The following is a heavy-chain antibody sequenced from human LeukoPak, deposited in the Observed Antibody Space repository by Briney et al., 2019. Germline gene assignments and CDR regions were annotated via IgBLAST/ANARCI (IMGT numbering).Heavy chain of an antibody. D-gene: IGHD6-19*01. J-gene: IGHJ4*02. CDR1: GFTFSSYA. Sequence: PGRSLRLSCAASGFTFSSYAMHWVRQAPGKGLEWVAVISYDGSNKYYADSVKGRFTISRDNAKNSLYLQMNSLRAEDTALYYCAKALGSSGWSGGVGYWGQGTLVTVSS. CDR3: AKALGSSGWSGGVGY. CDR2: ISYDGSNK. V-gene: IGHV3-30*04.